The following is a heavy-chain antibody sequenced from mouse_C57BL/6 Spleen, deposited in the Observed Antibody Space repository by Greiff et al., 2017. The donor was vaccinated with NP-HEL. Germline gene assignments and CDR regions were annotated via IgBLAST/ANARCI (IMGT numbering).Heavy chain of an antibody. CDR3: ARGGSSLGWFAY. J-gene: IGHJ3*01. CDR1: GFTFSSYA. CDR2: ISDGGSYT. D-gene: IGHD1-1*01. Sequence: EVKLVESGGGLVKPGGSLKLSCAASGFTFSSYAMSWVRQTPEKRLEWVATISDGGSYTYYPDNVKGRFTISRDNAKNNLYLQMSHLKSEDTAMYYCARGGSSLGWFAYWGQGTLVTVSA. V-gene: IGHV5-4*03.